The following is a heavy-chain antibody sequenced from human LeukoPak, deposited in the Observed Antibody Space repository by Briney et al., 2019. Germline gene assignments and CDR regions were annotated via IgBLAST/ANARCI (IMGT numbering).Heavy chain of an antibody. Sequence: SETLSLTCTVSGDSISNYYWSWIRQPAGKGLEWIGRIYTSGSTNYNPSLKSRVTISVDTSKNQFSLKLSSVTAADTAVYYCAGNYYGSGSYYSEDRYWGQGTLVTVSS. CDR3: AGNYYGSGSYYSEDRY. V-gene: IGHV4-4*07. CDR1: GDSISNYY. CDR2: IYTSGST. D-gene: IGHD3-10*01. J-gene: IGHJ4*02.